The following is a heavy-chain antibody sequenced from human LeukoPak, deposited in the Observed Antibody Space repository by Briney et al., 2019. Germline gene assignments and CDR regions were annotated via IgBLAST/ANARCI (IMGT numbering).Heavy chain of an antibody. CDR3: AKDTVGLTLGGMDV. CDR2: ISWNGGSI. J-gene: IGHJ6*04. V-gene: IGHV3-9*03. D-gene: IGHD3-9*01. Sequence: GRSLRLSCAASGFTFDDYAMHWVRQAPGKGLEWVSGISWNGGSIGYADSVKGRFTISRDNAKNSLYLQMNSLRAEDMALYYCAKDTVGLTLGGMDVWGKGTTVTVSS. CDR1: GFTFDDYA.